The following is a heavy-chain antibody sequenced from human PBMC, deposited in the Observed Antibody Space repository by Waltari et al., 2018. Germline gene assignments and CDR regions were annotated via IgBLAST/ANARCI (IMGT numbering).Heavy chain of an antibody. Sequence: QVQLVQSGAEVKKPGASVKVACKASGYTFTGYYMHWVRRAPGPGLEWMGRINPNSGGTNYSQKFQGRVTMTRDTSISTAYMELSRLRSDDTAVYYCARERGNLGYCSGGSCYPPDYWGQGTLVTVSS. V-gene: IGHV1-2*06. CDR1: GYTFTGYY. CDR3: ARERGNLGYCSGGSCYPPDY. J-gene: IGHJ4*02. D-gene: IGHD2-15*01. CDR2: INPNSGGT.